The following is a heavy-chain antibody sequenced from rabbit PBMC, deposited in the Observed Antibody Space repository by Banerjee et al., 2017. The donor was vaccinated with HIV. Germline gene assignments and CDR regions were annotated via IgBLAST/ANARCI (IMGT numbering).Heavy chain of an antibody. Sequence: QEQLEESGGDLVKPEGSLTLTCTASGFSFSSSYWICWVRQAPGKGLEWIACIYVDSSGSTYYASWAKGRFTISKSSSTTVTLQMTSLTAADTATYFCARSYDTDTYTADAYAYFNLWGPGTLVTVS. D-gene: IGHD6-1*01. V-gene: IGHV1S45*01. CDR1: GFSFSSSYW. CDR3: ARSYDTDTYTADAYAYFNL. CDR2: IYVDSSGST. J-gene: IGHJ4*01.